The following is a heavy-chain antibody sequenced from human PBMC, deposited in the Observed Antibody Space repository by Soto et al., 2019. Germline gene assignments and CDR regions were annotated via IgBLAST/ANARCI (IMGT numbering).Heavy chain of an antibody. CDR3: ATEIGDPTAFEN. Sequence: QVQLVQSGPELKKPGSSVRVSCRASGGTFNSYTITWVRQSPGQGLEWLGRIIATLDLTNSAQNFQGRVTITADKSTSTAYMELTSLRSEDTAVYYCATEIGDPTAFENWGQGTVVTVSS. V-gene: IGHV1-69*08. CDR2: IIATLDLT. J-gene: IGHJ3*02. CDR1: GGTFNSYT.